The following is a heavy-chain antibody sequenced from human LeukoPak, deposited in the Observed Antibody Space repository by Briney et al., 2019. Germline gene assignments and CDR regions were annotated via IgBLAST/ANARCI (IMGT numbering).Heavy chain of an antibody. D-gene: IGHD3-22*01. J-gene: IGHJ4*02. Sequence: PSETLSLTCAVYGGSFSGYYWSWIRQPPGKGLEWIGSIYYSGSTYYNPSLKSRVTISVDTSKNQFSLKLSSVTAADTAVYYCARRDSSGYYFTSFDYWGQGTLVTVSS. CDR3: ARRDSSGYYFTSFDY. CDR1: GGSFSGYY. CDR2: IYYSGST. V-gene: IGHV4-34*01.